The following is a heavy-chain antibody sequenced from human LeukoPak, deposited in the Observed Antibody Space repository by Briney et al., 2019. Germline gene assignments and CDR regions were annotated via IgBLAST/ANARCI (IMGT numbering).Heavy chain of an antibody. CDR2: IIGSGGST. V-gene: IGHV3-23*01. CDR3: AKLVGSGSSWYWGHVGY. CDR1: GFTFSSYA. Sequence: GGSLRLSCAASGFTFSSYAMSWVRQAPGKGLEWVSAIIGSGGSTYYADSVKGRFSISRDNSKNTLYLQMNSLRAEDTAVCYCAKLVGSGSSWYWGHVGYWGQGTLVTVSS. J-gene: IGHJ4*02. D-gene: IGHD6-13*01.